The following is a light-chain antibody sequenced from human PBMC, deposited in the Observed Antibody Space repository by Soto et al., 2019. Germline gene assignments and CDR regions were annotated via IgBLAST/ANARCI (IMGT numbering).Light chain of an antibody. Sequence: DIVMTQSPDSLDVSLVEIATINFKSIQSVLYSSNNKNTLAWYQRKPGQAPRLLIYDASTRATGVPARFSGSGSGTDFTLAISGLEPADFAVYFCHQYGTSPQTFGQGTKVDIK. CDR1: QSVLYSSNNKNT. V-gene: IGKV4-1*01. CDR3: HQYGTSPQT. CDR2: DAS. J-gene: IGKJ1*01.